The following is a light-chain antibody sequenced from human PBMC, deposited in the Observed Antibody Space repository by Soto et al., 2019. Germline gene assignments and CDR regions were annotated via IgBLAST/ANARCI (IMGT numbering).Light chain of an antibody. Sequence: IVMTQSLATLSPPARERATVSCRASQNIDTYLAWYQQTPGQAPRRLSYGASTRATGIPARFSGSGSGTGFTLTIRSLQCEDFAVCYCQQYRHWPLTFGGGTKV. CDR2: GAS. J-gene: IGKJ4*01. CDR1: QNIDTY. V-gene: IGKV3-15*01. CDR3: QQYRHWPLT.